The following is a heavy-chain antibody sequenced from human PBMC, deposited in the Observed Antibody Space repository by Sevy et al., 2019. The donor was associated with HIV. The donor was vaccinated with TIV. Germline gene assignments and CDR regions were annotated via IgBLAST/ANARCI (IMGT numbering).Heavy chain of an antibody. CDR2: ISGSGYST. J-gene: IGHJ4*02. V-gene: IGHV3-23*01. CDR3: ALGVYGDGFDY. D-gene: IGHD4-17*01. CDR1: GFTFSSYA. Sequence: GGSLRLSCAASGFTFSSYAMSWVRRAPGKGLEWVSTISGSGYSTYYADSVKGRFTISRDNSKNTLYLQMNSLRAEDTAIYYCALGVYGDGFDYWGQGTLVTVSS.